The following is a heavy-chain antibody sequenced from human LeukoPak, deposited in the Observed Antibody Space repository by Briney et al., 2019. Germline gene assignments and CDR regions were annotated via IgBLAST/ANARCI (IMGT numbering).Heavy chain of an antibody. CDR2: INHSGST. CDR3: ARGRVLGY. CDR1: GGSFSGYY. Sequence: PSETLSLTWAVYGGSFSGYYWSWIRQPPGKGLEWIGEINHSGSTNYNPSLKSRVTISVDTSKNQFSLKLSSVTAADTAVYYCARGRVLGYWGQGTLVTVSS. J-gene: IGHJ4*02. V-gene: IGHV4-34*01.